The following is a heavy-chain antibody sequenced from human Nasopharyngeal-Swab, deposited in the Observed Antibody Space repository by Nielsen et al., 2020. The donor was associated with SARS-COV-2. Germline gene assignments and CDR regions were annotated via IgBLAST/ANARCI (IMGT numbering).Heavy chain of an antibody. CDR1: GFTFSSYA. CDR3: ARVGIYGDYDLYFDY. V-gene: IGHV3-23*01. J-gene: IGHJ4*02. CDR2: ISGSGGST. Sequence: GESLKISCAASGFTFSSYAMSWVRQAPGKGLEWVSAISGSGGSTYYADSVKGRFTISRDNSKNTLYLQMNSLRAEDTAVYYCARVGIYGDYDLYFDYWGQGTLVTVSS. D-gene: IGHD4-17*01.